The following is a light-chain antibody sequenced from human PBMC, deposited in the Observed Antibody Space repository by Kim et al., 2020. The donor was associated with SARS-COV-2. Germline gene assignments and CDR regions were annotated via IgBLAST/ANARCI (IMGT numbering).Light chain of an antibody. CDR1: SSDVGGFDF. CDR3: SSYTSSTSTRHV. J-gene: IGLJ1*01. CDR2: DVN. V-gene: IGLV2-14*03. Sequence: QSALTQPASVSGSPGQSITISCTGTSSDVGGFDFVSWYQQHPGKAPKLMIYDVNNRPSGISFRFSGSKSGNTASLTISGLQAEDEADYYCSSYTSSTSTRHVFGTGTKVTVL.